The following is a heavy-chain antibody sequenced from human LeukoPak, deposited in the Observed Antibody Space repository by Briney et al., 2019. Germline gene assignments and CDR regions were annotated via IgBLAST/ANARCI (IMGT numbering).Heavy chain of an antibody. Sequence: GGSLRLSCAASGFTFSTNAMSWVRQAPGKGLQWVSAISYSGGSTYYADPVKGRFTISRDNSKNTLYLQMNSLRAEDTAVYYCAKDSRGWGSGSFDYWGQGALVTVSS. D-gene: IGHD2-21*01. CDR2: ISYSGGST. CDR3: AKDSRGWGSGSFDY. V-gene: IGHV3-23*01. CDR1: GFTFSTNA. J-gene: IGHJ4*02.